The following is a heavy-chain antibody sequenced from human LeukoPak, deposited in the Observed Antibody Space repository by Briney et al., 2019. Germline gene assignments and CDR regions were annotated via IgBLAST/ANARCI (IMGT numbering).Heavy chain of an antibody. J-gene: IGHJ5*02. D-gene: IGHD5-12*01. Sequence: SETLSLTCAVYGGSFSGYYWSWIRQPPGKGLEWIGEINHSGSTNYNPSLKSRVTMSVDTSKNQFFLKLSSVTAADTAVYYCARGSGYGDWFDPWGQGTLVSVSS. CDR3: ARGSGYGDWFDP. CDR2: INHSGST. CDR1: GGSFSGYY. V-gene: IGHV4-34*01.